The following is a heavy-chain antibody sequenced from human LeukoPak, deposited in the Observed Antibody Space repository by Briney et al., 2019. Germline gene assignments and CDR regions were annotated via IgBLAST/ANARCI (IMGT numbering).Heavy chain of an antibody. CDR2: ISGSGGST. CDR1: GFSFSSYA. CDR3: ATYRQVLLPFES. D-gene: IGHD2-8*02. J-gene: IGHJ4*02. V-gene: IGHV3-23*01. Sequence: GGSLRLSCAASGFSFSSYAMSWVRQAPGKGLEWVSSISGSGGSTYYADSVRGRFTISRDNSKSTLSLQMNSLRAEDTAIYYCATYRQVLLPFESWGQGTLVTVSS.